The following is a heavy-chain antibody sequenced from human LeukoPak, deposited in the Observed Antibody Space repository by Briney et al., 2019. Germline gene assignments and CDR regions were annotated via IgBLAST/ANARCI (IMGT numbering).Heavy chain of an antibody. CDR2: ISSSSSYI. CDR1: GFTFSSYS. V-gene: IGHV3-21*01. J-gene: IGHJ4*02. D-gene: IGHD3-22*01. CDR3: ARGGGPDLYYYDSSGYY. Sequence: GGSLRLSCAASGFTFSSYSMNWVRQAPGKGLEWVSSISSSSSYIYYADSVKGRFTISRDNAKNSLYLQMNGLRAEDTAVYYCARGGGPDLYYYDSSGYYWGQGTLVTVSS.